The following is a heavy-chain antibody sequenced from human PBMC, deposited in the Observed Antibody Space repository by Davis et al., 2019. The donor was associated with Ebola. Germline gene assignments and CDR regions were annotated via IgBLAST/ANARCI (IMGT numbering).Heavy chain of an antibody. CDR3: ARDMGYCSSTSCSGGYYYGMDV. CDR2: IYPGDSDT. V-gene: IGHV5-51*01. J-gene: IGHJ6*02. Sequence: GESLKISCKGSGYSFTSYWIGWVRQMPGKGLEWMGIIYPGDSDTRYSPSFQGQVTISADKSISTAYLQWSSLRSEDTAVYYCARDMGYCSSTSCSGGYYYGMDVWGQGTTVTVSS. D-gene: IGHD2-2*01. CDR1: GYSFTSYW.